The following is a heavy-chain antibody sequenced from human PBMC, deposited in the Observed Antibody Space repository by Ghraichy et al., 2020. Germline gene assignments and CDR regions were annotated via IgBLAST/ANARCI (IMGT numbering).Heavy chain of an antibody. CDR3: ARENADYSHDY. D-gene: IGHD4-11*01. J-gene: IGHJ4*02. CDR2: IWHDGTNK. CDR1: GFPFSSSV. Sequence: ALRLSCAASGFPFSSSVMHWFRQAPAKGLEWVAAIWHDGTNKNYGDSVKGRFTVSRDNSKNTLYLQMNSLRAEDTAVYYCARENADYSHDYWGQGTLLTVSS. V-gene: IGHV3-33*01.